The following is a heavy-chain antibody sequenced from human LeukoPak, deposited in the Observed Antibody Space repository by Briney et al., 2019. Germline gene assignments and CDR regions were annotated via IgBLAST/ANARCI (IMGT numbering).Heavy chain of an antibody. V-gene: IGHV3-30*03. CDR1: GFTFSSYG. J-gene: IGHJ4*02. Sequence: QPGRSLRLSCAASGFTFSSYGMHWVRQAPGKGLEWVAVISYDGSNKHYVDSVKGRFTISRDNSKNTVHLQMNSLRVEDTAVYYCAATKTFDYWGQGTLVTVSS. CDR2: ISYDGSNK. CDR3: AATKTFDY. D-gene: IGHD1-26*01.